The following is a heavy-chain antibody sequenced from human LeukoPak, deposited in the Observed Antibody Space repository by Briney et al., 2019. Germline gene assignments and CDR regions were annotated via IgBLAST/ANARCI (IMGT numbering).Heavy chain of an antibody. CDR2: IYYSGST. CDR3: ASLYDYVWGSYRPTYYFDY. V-gene: IGHV4-39*01. D-gene: IGHD3-16*02. CDR1: GGSISSSSYY. J-gene: IGHJ4*02. Sequence: SESLSLTCTVSGGSISSSSYYWGWIRQPPGKGLEWVGSIYYSGSTYYNPSLKSRATISVDTSKNQFSLKLSSVTAADTAVYYRASLYDYVWGSYRPTYYFDYWGQGTLVTVSS.